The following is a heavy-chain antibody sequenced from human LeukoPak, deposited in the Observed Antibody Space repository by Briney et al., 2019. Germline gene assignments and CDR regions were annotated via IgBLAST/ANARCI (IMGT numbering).Heavy chain of an antibody. CDR1: GFTFSRHG. Sequence: PGGSLRLSCVASGFTFSRHGMNWVRQAPGKGLEWVSGISPSGDIKYYVDSVKDRFTVSRDNSKNTLYLQINSLRDEDTAVYYCAKDDAWLQYNDWGQGTLVTVSS. CDR2: ISPSGDIK. J-gene: IGHJ4*02. D-gene: IGHD5-24*01. V-gene: IGHV3-23*01. CDR3: AKDDAWLQYND.